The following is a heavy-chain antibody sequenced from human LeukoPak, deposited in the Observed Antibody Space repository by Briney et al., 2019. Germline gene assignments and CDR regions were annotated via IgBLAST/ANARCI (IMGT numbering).Heavy chain of an antibody. CDR3: ARAPTMVVSSDHAFDI. Sequence: GGSLRLSCAASGFTFSSYSMNWVRQAPGKGLEWVSSTSSSSSYIYYADSVKGRFTISRDNAKNSLSLQMNTLRAEDTAVYFCARAPTMVVSSDHAFDIWGQGTMVTVSS. CDR1: GFTFSSYS. V-gene: IGHV3-21*01. D-gene: IGHD4/OR15-4a*01. J-gene: IGHJ3*02. CDR2: TSSSSSYI.